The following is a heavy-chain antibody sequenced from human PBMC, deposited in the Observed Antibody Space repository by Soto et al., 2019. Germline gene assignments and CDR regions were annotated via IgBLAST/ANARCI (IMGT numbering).Heavy chain of an antibody. CDR2: IYYSGST. J-gene: IGHJ3*02. Sequence: SETLSLTCTVSGGSISSYYWSWIRQPPGKGLEWIGYIYYSGSTNYNPSLKSRVTISVDTSKNQFSLKLSSVTAADTAVYYCARELNYYDSSGYYPGDAFDIWGQGTMVTVSS. V-gene: IGHV4-59*01. CDR1: GGSISSYY. CDR3: ARELNYYDSSGYYPGDAFDI. D-gene: IGHD3-22*01.